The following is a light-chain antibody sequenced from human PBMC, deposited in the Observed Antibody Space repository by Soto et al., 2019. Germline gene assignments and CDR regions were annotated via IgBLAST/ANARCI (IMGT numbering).Light chain of an antibody. CDR2: DVS. CDR3: SSSTGSNTPVV. V-gene: IGLV2-14*01. J-gene: IGLJ2*01. Sequence: QSALTQPASVSGSPGQSITISCTGTSSDVGGYNYVSWYQQHPGKAPNLIIFDVSNRPSGVSNRFSGSKSGNSASLTISGLQAEDEPDYYCSSSTGSNTPVVFGRGTKLTVL. CDR1: SSDVGGYNY.